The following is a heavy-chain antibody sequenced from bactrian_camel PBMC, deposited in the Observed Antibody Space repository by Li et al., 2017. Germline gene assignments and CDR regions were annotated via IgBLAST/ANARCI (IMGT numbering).Heavy chain of an antibody. CDR1: RFTFSNYA. CDR2: ISMDGSST. CDR3: VRDGYSSASFDF. V-gene: IGHV3S40*01. D-gene: IGHD4*01. J-gene: IGHJ4*01. Sequence: VQLVESGGGLVQPGGSLRLSCATSRFTFSNYAMTWVRQAPEKGLEWVSSISMDGSSTFYADSLKGRFTISRDNAKNTVYLQMNSLKPEDTAVYYCVRDGYSSASFDFWGQGTQVTVS.